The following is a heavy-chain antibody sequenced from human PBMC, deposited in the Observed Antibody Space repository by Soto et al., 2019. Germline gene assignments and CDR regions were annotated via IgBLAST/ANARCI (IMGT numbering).Heavy chain of an antibody. Sequence: QVQLVQSGAEVKKPGASVKVSCKASGYTFSTYGISWVRQAPGQGLEWMGWISAYNGNTNYAQKIQGRVTMTTDTSTGTAHMELRRLRADDPAVDYCARESPPEDDWGQGTLVTVSA. J-gene: IGHJ4*02. CDR1: GYTFSTYG. V-gene: IGHV1-18*01. CDR3: ARESPPEDD. CDR2: ISAYNGNT.